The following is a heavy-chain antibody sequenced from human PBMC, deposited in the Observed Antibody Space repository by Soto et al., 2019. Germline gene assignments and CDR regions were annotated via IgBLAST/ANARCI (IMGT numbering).Heavy chain of an antibody. D-gene: IGHD5-18*01. CDR2: IHGRGTT. CDR1: GFTVTSNF. V-gene: IGHV3-66*01. CDR3: ERSGYTYGSPFDY. Sequence: EVQLVESGGGLVQPGGSLRLSCAASGFTVTSNFMTWVRQAPGKGLEWVSIIHGRGTTFYVESVRGRFTVSRDGSRNTLNLQITGLTAEDTAVDYWERSGYTYGSPFDYWGQGTLVSVSS. J-gene: IGHJ4*02.